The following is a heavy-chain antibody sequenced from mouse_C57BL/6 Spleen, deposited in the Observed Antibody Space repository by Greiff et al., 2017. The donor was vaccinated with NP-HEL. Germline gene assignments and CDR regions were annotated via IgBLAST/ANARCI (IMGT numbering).Heavy chain of an antibody. CDR3: ARTATVVATDDY. V-gene: IGHV1-82*01. Sequence: QVQLKQSGPELVKPGASVKISCKASGYAFSSSWMNWVKQRPGKGLEWIGRIYPGDGDTNYNGKFKGKATLTADKSSSTAYMQLSSLTSEDSAVYFCARTATVVATDDYWGQGTTLTVSS. J-gene: IGHJ2*01. D-gene: IGHD1-1*01. CDR2: IYPGDGDT. CDR1: GYAFSSSW.